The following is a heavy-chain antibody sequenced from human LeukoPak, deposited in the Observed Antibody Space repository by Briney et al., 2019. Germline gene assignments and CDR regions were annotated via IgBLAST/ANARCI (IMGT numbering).Heavy chain of an antibody. CDR2: ISSSVTNI. CDR1: GFSSSSIE. D-gene: IGHD1-26*01. Sequence: GRSLRLSCAVSGFSSSSIEMSWVRLAPGGGRGWVSHISSSVTNICNADSVKGRFTISRDNAKNSLYLQTNSLRAEDTAVYYCAKEGSYDALDIWGQGTMVTVSS. J-gene: IGHJ3*02. CDR3: AKEGSYDALDI. V-gene: IGHV3-48*03.